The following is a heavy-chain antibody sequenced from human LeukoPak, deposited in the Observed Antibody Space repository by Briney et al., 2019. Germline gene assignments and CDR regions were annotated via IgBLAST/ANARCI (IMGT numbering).Heavy chain of an antibody. D-gene: IGHD2-21*02. CDR1: GFTLSTYD. Sequence: GGSLRLSCVASGFTLSTYDMHWLRQAPGKGLEWVAVMTYDGNNKYYADSVKGRFSVSRDNSKNTLYLQMNSLRAEDTAVYYCALLGGGDSNWGQGTLVTVSS. CDR2: MTYDGNNK. CDR3: ALLGGGDSN. J-gene: IGHJ4*02. V-gene: IGHV3-33*05.